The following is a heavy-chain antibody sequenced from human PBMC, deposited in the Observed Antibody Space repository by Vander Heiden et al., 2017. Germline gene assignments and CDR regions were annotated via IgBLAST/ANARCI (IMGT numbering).Heavy chain of an antibody. J-gene: IGHJ4*02. CDR1: GFTLSLNS. CDR3: ARLYCSSTSCYVDY. CDR2: ISTSGSTI. D-gene: IGHD2-2*01. V-gene: IGHV3-48*01. Sequence: EVQLVESGGGLVQPGGSLRLSCAASGFTLSLNSMNWVRQAPGNGLEWIAYISTSGSTIKYADSVKGRITISRDNAKNSVYLQMNSVRGDDTAVYYCARLYCSSTSCYVDYWGQGTLVTVSS.